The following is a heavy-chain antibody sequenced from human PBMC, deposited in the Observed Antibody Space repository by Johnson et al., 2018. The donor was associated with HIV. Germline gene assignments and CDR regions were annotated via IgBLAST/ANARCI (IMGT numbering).Heavy chain of an antibody. D-gene: IGHD1-14*01. CDR2: IRYDGSNK. CDR3: TTGLIRRNGAFDI. J-gene: IGHJ3*02. Sequence: QVQVVESGGGVVQPGGSLRLSCAASGFTFSSYGMHWVRQAPGKGLEWVAFIRYDGSNKYYADSVKGRFTISRDNSKNTLYLQMNSLKTEDTAVYYCTTGLIRRNGAFDIWGQGTMVTVSS. CDR1: GFTFSSYG. V-gene: IGHV3-30*02.